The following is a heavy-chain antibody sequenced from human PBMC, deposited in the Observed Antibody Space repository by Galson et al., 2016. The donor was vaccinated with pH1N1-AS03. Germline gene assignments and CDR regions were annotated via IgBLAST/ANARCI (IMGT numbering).Heavy chain of an antibody. J-gene: IGHJ4*02. D-gene: IGHD3-10*01. V-gene: IGHV3-7*01. CDR2: INKDGSEK. CDR1: GFSLSNYW. CDR3: ARLPRGPWRFDY. Sequence: LRLSCAVSGFSLSNYWMTWVRQAPGKGLEWVANINKDGSEKSYVDSVKGRFTISRDTAKTSVFLQMNSVRVEDRAVYYCARLPRGPWRFDYWGQGTLVSVSS.